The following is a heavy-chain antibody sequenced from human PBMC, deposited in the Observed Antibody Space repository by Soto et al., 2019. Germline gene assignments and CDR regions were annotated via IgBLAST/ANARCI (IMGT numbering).Heavy chain of an antibody. D-gene: IGHD3-16*02. CDR3: ARDPGDYDYVWGSYRHPTPYGMDV. Sequence: QVQLVQSGAEVKKPGSSVKVSCKASGGTFSSYAISWVRQAPGQGLEWMGGIIPIFGTANYAQKLQGRVTITADESTSTAYMELSSLRSEDTAVYYCARDPGDYDYVWGSYRHPTPYGMDVWGQGTTVTVSS. J-gene: IGHJ6*02. V-gene: IGHV1-69*01. CDR1: GGTFSSYA. CDR2: IIPIFGTA.